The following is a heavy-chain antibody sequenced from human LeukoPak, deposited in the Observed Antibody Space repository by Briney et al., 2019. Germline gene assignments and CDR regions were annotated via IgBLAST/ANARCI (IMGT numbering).Heavy chain of an antibody. D-gene: IGHD2-2*01. CDR2: INPYSGAI. CDR3: ARDPKSQLLLDY. J-gene: IGHJ4*02. V-gene: IGHV1-2*02. CDR1: GFTFTDEY. Sequence: GASVKVSCKSSGFTFTDEYIHWVRQAPGQGLDWMGWINPYSGAINYAQKFQGRVTLTRDTSISTAYMELSRLTSGDTAVYYCARDPKSQLLLDYWGQGTLVTVSS.